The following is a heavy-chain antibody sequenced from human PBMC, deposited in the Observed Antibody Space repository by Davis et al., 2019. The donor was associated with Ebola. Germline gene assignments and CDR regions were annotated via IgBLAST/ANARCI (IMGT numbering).Heavy chain of an antibody. Sequence: PGGSLRLSCAASGFTFSTYSMSWVRQAPGKGLEWVSSISSDSDYIYYADSAKGRFTISRDNARNSLYLQMNSLTAEDTAVYYCAKDRLGNWNAFDYWGQGTLVTVSS. CDR2: ISSDSDYI. CDR3: AKDRLGNWNAFDY. D-gene: IGHD1-1*01. V-gene: IGHV3-21*01. J-gene: IGHJ4*01. CDR1: GFTFSTYS.